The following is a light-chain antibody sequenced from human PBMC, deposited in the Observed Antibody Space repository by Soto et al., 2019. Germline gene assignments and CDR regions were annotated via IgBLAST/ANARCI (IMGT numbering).Light chain of an antibody. J-gene: IGKJ4*01. Sequence: DIQMTQSPSTLSASVGDRVTITCRASQSISNWLAWYQQKPGKAPKLLIYKTSNLDSGVPSRFSGSGSGTEFSLTISSLQPDDFAIYYCQQYKSFSLTFGGGTKVDI. CDR2: KTS. CDR1: QSISNW. CDR3: QQYKSFSLT. V-gene: IGKV1-5*03.